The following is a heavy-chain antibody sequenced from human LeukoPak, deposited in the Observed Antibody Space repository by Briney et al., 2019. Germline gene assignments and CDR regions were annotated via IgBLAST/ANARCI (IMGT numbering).Heavy chain of an antibody. V-gene: IGHV3-48*03. CDR1: GFTFSSYE. J-gene: IGHJ4*02. Sequence: GGSLRLSCAASGFTFSSYEMNWVRQAPGKGLEWVSYIGSSDSTIFYADSVKGRFTISRDNAKNTLYLQMNSLRAEDTAVYYCAKSGIAVAGLDYWGQGTLVTVSS. CDR3: AKSGIAVAGLDY. D-gene: IGHD6-19*01. CDR2: IGSSDSTI.